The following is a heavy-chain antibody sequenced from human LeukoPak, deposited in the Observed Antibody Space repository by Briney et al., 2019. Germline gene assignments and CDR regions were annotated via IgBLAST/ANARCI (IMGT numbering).Heavy chain of an antibody. Sequence: SVKVSCKASGGTFSSYAISWVRQAPGQGLEWMGGIIPTFGTANYAQKFQGRVTITADESTSTAYMELSSLRPEDTAVYYCATGGPESDFDYWGQGTLVTVSS. CDR1: GGTFSSYA. D-gene: IGHD1-14*01. CDR2: IIPTFGTA. J-gene: IGHJ4*02. V-gene: IGHV1-69*13. CDR3: ATGGPESDFDY.